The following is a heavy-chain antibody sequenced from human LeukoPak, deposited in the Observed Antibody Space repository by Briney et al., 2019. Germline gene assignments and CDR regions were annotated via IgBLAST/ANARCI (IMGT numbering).Heavy chain of an antibody. CDR2: IIPIFGTA. D-gene: IGHD3-10*01. CDR3: ARVSYYGSGSYYNEDY. CDR1: GGTSSSYA. V-gene: IGHV1-69*06. J-gene: IGHJ4*02. Sequence: SVKVSWKASGGTSSSYAISWVRQAPAQGLEWMGGIIPIFGTANYAQKFQGRVTITADKSTSTAYMELSSLRSEDTAVYYCARVSYYGSGSYYNEDYWGQGTLVTVSS.